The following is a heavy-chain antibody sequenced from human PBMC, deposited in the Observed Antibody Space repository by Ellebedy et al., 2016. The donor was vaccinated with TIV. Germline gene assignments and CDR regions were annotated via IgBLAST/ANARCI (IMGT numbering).Heavy chain of an antibody. CDR1: GFTFSSYG. J-gene: IGHJ4*02. CDR3: ARGRAVAGLLDY. V-gene: IGHV3-33*01. CDR2: IWYDGSNK. Sequence: GGSLRLXXAASGFTFSSYGMHWVRQAPGKGLEWVAVIWYDGSNKYYADSVKGRFTISRDNSKNTLYLQMNSLRAEDTAVYYCARGRAVAGLLDYWGQGTLVTVSS. D-gene: IGHD6-19*01.